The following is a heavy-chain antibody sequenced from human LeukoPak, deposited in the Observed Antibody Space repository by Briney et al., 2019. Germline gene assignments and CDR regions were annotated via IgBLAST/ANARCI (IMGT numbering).Heavy chain of an antibody. CDR3: ARGLPDYYYYGMDV. J-gene: IGHJ6*02. CDR1: GYTFTSYG. CDR2: INTNTGNP. V-gene: IGHV7-4-1*02. Sequence: ASVKVSCKASGYTFTSYGISWVRQAPGQGLEWMGWINTNTGNPTYAQGFTGRFVFSLDTSVSTAYLQISSLKAEDTAVYYCARGLPDYYYYGMDVWGQGTTVTVSS. D-gene: IGHD2-21*01.